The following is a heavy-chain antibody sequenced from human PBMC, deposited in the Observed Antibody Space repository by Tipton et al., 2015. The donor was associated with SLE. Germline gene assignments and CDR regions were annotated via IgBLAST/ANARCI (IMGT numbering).Heavy chain of an antibody. CDR1: GGSISSSSNY. CDR3: ASSSYFYGSGSPFDY. V-gene: IGHV4-39*07. Sequence: TLSLTCTVTGGSISSSSNYWGWIRQPPGMGLQWIGSFHNSGATYYNPSLKGRVTTSVDTSKNQLSLKLSSVTAADTAVYYCASSSYFYGSGSPFDYWGQGTLVTVSS. D-gene: IGHD3-10*01. CDR2: FHNSGAT. J-gene: IGHJ4*02.